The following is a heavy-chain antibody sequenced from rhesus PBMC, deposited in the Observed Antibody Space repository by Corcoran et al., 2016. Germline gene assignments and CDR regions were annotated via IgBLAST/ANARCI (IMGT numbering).Heavy chain of an antibody. D-gene: IGHD5-30*01. V-gene: IGHV3S5*01. Sequence: GGSLTVSFAASGFEFRNYGMSWVRQAPGKGLEWVSAINSGGNSKYYLESVKGRFNVSRDNSKNILSLHMISLRAEDTVVYYCAKERMQWLEGFDFWGQGVLVTVSS. CDR3: AKERMQWLEGFDF. CDR2: INSGGNSK. CDR1: GFEFRNYG. J-gene: IGHJ4*01.